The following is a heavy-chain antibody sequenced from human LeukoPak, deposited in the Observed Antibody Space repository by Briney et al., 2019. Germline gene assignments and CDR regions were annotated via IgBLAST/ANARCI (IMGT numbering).Heavy chain of an antibody. D-gene: IGHD1-14*01. CDR3: AKETPNTGWFDP. J-gene: IGHJ5*02. CDR2: INPSGDGT. CDR1: GHTFTTYY. V-gene: IGHV1-46*01. Sequence: ASVKVSCKASGHTFTTYYVHLVRQAPGQGLEWMGVINPSGDGTNYPQRFQGRVTLTMDTSTSTVYMELTSLRSEDTAMYYCAKETPNTGWFDPWGQGTLVTVSS.